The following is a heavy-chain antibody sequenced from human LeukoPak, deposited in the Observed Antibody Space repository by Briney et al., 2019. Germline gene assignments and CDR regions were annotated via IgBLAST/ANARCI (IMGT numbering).Heavy chain of an antibody. Sequence: SETLSLTCTVSGGSVSNYYWSWIRQPPGKGLEWIGYIYNSGGTYYNPSLKGRVTISVDTSQNQFSLKLSSVTAADTALYYCARAKPDYGGNSLFDYWGQGTLVTVSS. D-gene: IGHD4-23*01. J-gene: IGHJ4*02. CDR2: IYNSGGT. CDR3: ARAKPDYGGNSLFDY. CDR1: GGSVSNYY. V-gene: IGHV4-59*02.